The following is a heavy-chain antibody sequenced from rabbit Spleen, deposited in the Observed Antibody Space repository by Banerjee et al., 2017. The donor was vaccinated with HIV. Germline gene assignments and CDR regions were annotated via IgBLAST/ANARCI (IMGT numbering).Heavy chain of an antibody. CDR3: ARDTGTSFSTYGMDL. CDR2: IYTSNDKT. V-gene: IGHV1S40*01. J-gene: IGHJ6*01. Sequence: VESGGGLVQPGASLTLTCTASGFSFSSGYDMCWVRQAPGKGLEWIGCIYTSNDKTYYASWAKGRFTMSKTSSTTVSLQMTSLTAADTATYFCARDTGTSFSTYGMDLWGQGTLVTVS. CDR1: GFSFSSGYD. D-gene: IGHD8-1*01.